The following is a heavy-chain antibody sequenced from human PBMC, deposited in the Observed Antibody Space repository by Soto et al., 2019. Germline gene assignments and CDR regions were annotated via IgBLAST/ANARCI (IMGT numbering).Heavy chain of an antibody. V-gene: IGHV1-69*13. CDR3: AKNPGYYYDSTGYHFDY. D-gene: IGHD3-22*01. CDR2: IIPIFGSA. Sequence: SVKVSCKASGGTFSNYAITWVRQAPGQGLEWLGRIIPIFGSANYAQKFQGRVTITADESTTTAYMELSSLRAEDTAVYYCAKNPGYYYDSTGYHFDYWGQGTLVTVSS. CDR1: GGTFSNYA. J-gene: IGHJ4*02.